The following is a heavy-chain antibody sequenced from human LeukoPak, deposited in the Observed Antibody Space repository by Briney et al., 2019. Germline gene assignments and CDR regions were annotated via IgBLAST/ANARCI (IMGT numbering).Heavy chain of an antibody. Sequence: PGGSLRLSCAASGFTFTIYAMNWVRQAPGKGLEWVSGISGRGDTPYYAESVKGRFTISRDNSKNTLYLQLNSLRVEDMAVYYCAKDRVARDSDTSAFDYWGQGTLVTVSS. V-gene: IGHV3-23*01. CDR1: GFTFTIYA. D-gene: IGHD3-22*01. CDR3: AKDRVARDSDTSAFDY. J-gene: IGHJ4*02. CDR2: ISGRGDTP.